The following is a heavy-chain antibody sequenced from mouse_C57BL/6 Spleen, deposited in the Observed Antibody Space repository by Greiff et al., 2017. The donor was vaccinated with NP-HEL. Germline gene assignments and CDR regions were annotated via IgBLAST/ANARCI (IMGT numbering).Heavy chain of an antibody. CDR2: ISNGGGST. J-gene: IGHJ4*01. CDR1: GFTFSDYY. Sequence: EVMLVESGGGLVQPGGSLKLSCAASGFTFSDYYMYWVRQTPEKRLEWVAYISNGGGSTYYPDTVKGRFTISRDNAKNTLYLQMSRLKSEDTAMYYCARQDYSNYSYAMDYWGQGTSVTVSS. CDR3: ARQDYSNYSYAMDY. D-gene: IGHD2-5*01. V-gene: IGHV5-12*01.